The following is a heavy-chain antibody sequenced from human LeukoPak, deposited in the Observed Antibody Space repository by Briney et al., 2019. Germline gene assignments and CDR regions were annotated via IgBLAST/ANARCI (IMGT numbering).Heavy chain of an antibody. D-gene: IGHD3-16*01. CDR1: GGSISSYY. Sequence: PSETLSLTCTVSGGSISSYYWSWIRQPPGKGLEWIGEINHSGSTNYNPSLKSRVTISVDTSKNQFSLKLSSVTAADTAVYYCASEGGVREKPFDYWGQGTLVTVSS. CDR2: INHSGST. CDR3: ASEGGVREKPFDY. J-gene: IGHJ4*02. V-gene: IGHV4-34*01.